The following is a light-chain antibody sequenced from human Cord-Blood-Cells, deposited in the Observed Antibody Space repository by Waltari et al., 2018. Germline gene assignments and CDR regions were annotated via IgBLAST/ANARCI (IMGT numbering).Light chain of an antibody. J-gene: IGKJ2*01. CDR3: QQSYSTPYT. Sequence: DIQMTQSPSSLSASVGDRVTITCRASQSISSYLNWYQQKPGKAPKLLIYAASSLQSGVQSRFSCSGSGTDFTLTISSLQPEDFATYYCQQSYSTPYTFGQGTKLEIK. CDR2: AAS. CDR1: QSISSY. V-gene: IGKV1-39*01.